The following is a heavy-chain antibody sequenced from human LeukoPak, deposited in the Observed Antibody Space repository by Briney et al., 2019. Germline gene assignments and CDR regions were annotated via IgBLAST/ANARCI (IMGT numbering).Heavy chain of an antibody. V-gene: IGHV4-61*08. J-gene: IGHJ6*02. CDR2: IYYSGST. Sequence: SETLSLTCTVSGGSISSGGYYWSWIRQHPGKGLEWIGYIYYSGSTNYNPSLKSRVTISVDTSKNQFSLKLSSVTAADTAVYYCARDNWNYGSSMDVWGQGTTVTVSS. CDR3: ARDNWNYGSSMDV. CDR1: GGSISSGGYY. D-gene: IGHD1-7*01.